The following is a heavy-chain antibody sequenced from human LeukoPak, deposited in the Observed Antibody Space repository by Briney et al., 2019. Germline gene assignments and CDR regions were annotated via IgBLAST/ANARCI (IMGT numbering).Heavy chain of an antibody. CDR3: ARGRPGAFDI. CDR1: GFTSRILK. CDR2: ISRSGSTI. V-gene: IGHV3-48*03. J-gene: IGHJ3*02. Sequence: GGPRKLSWAPSGFTSRILKMTWAPQAPGRGRKWVSYISRSGSTIYYADSVKGRFPISRDNAKNSLYLQMNSLRVEDTAVYYCARGRPGAFDIWGQGTMVTVSS.